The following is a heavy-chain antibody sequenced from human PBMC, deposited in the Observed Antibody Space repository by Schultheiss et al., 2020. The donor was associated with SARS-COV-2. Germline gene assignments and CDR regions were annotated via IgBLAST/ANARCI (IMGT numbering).Heavy chain of an antibody. CDR2: IIPIFGTA. V-gene: IGHV1-69*13. Sequence: SVKVSCKASGYTFTSYGISWVRQAPGQGLEWMGGIIPIFGTANYAQKFQGRVTITADESTSTAYMELSSLRSEDTAVYYCARGSSPHYDILTGYYPGFDYWGQGTLVTVSS. CDR3: ARGSSPHYDILTGYYPGFDY. D-gene: IGHD3-9*01. J-gene: IGHJ4*02. CDR1: GYTFTSYG.